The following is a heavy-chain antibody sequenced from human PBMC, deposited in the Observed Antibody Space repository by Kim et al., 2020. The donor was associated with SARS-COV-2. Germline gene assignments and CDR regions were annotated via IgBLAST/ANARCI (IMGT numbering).Heavy chain of an antibody. CDR3: AGLYTDDFWSGYYYYGMDV. J-gene: IGHJ6*02. D-gene: IGHD3-3*01. Sequence: ASVKVSCKASGGTFSSYAISWVRQAPGQGLEWMGGIIPIFGTANYAQKFQGRVTITADESTSTAYMELSSLRSEDTAVYYCAGLYTDDFWSGYYYYGMDVWGQGTTVTVSS. CDR1: GGTFSSYA. V-gene: IGHV1-69*13. CDR2: IIPIFGTA.